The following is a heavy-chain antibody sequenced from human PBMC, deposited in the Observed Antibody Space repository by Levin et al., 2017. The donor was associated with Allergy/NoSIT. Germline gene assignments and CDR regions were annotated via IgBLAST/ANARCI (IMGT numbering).Heavy chain of an antibody. J-gene: IGHJ4*02. CDR1: GFTFSSYA. CDR2: ISGSGGST. V-gene: IGHV3-23*01. D-gene: IGHD3-10*01. Sequence: AGGSLRLSCAASGFTFSSYAMSWVRQAPGKGLEWVSAISGSGGSTYYADSVKGRFTISRDNSKNTLYLQMNSLRAEDTAVYYCAKGEGSGSYPFDYWGQGTLVTVSS. CDR3: AKGEGSGSYPFDY.